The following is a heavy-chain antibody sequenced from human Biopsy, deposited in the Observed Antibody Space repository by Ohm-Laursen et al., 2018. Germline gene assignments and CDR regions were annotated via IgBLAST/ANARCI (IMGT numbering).Heavy chain of an antibody. Sequence: GASVKVSCKASGDSFTSYAIDWVRQAPGQGLEWMGGIIPIPNVATYAQKFQGRITITADESTSTAYMELSSLRSDDTAVYYCARDALGGGSYRFFYWGQGSLVTVSS. J-gene: IGHJ4*02. CDR1: GDSFTSYA. D-gene: IGHD1-26*01. CDR2: IIPIPNVA. CDR3: ARDALGGGSYRFFY. V-gene: IGHV1-69*10.